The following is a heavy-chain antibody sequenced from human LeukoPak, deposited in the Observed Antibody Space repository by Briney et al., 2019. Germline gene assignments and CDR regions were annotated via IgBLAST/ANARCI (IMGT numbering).Heavy chain of an antibody. CDR3: ARSCGGDCYSSHRYYFDY. J-gene: IGHJ4*02. CDR2: ISGSSTYI. V-gene: IGHV3-21*01. Sequence: GGSLRLSCAASGFTFSHFTINWVRQAPGKGLEWVSTISGSSTYIFYADSVKGRFTISRDDAKNSLYLQMNSLRAEDTAVYYCARSCGGDCYSSHRYYFDYWGQGSLVTVSS. CDR1: GFTFSHFT. D-gene: IGHD2-21*02.